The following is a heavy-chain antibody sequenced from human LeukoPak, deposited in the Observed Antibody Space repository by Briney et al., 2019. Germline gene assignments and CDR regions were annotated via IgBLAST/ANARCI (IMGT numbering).Heavy chain of an antibody. CDR2: IIGSGGST. V-gene: IGHV3-23*01. Sequence: PGGSLRLSCVASGSTFTSYAMTWVRQAPGKGLEWVSGIIGSGGSTFYADSVKGHFTISRDNSKNTVHLQMNSLRAEDTAVYYCAKRDSSGYHYFDYWGQGTLVTVSS. CDR3: AKRDSSGYHYFDY. CDR1: GSTFTSYA. J-gene: IGHJ4*02. D-gene: IGHD3-22*01.